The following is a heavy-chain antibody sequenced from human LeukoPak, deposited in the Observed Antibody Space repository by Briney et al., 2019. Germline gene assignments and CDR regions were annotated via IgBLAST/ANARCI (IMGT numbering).Heavy chain of an antibody. CDR2: INSDGSST. Sequence: GGSLRLSCAASGFTFSSYWMHWVRQAPGKGLVWVSRINSDGSSTSYADSVKGRFTISRDNAKNTLYLQMNSLRAEDTAVYYCARDIPNNYYDSSGYYYYYYGMDVWGQGTTVTVS. J-gene: IGHJ6*02. CDR1: GFTFSSYW. CDR3: ARDIPNNYYDSSGYYYYYYGMDV. D-gene: IGHD3-22*01. V-gene: IGHV3-74*01.